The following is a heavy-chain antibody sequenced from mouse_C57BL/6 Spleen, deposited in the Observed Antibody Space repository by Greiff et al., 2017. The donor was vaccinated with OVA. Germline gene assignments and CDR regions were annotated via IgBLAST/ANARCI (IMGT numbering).Heavy chain of an antibody. CDR3: ASNSLDY. CDR1: GYTFTEYT. Sequence: VQLQQSGAELVKPGASVKLSCKASGYTFTEYTIHWVKQRSGQGLEWIGVINPNYGTTSYNQKFKGKATLTVDQSSSTAYMQLNSLTSEDSAVYYCASNSLDYWGQGTTLTVSS. J-gene: IGHJ2*01. CDR2: INPNYGTT. V-gene: IGHV1-39*01. D-gene: IGHD4-1*01.